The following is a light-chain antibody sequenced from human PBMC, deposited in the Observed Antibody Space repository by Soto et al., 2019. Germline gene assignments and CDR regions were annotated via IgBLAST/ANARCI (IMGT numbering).Light chain of an antibody. V-gene: IGKV1-5*01. Sequence: DIQMTQSPSTLSASVVDIATITLRAIQSISSWLAWYQQKPGKAPKLLIYDASNLESGVPSRFGGSGSGTEFTLTINSLQPDDFATYYCQQHNSFSITFGQGTRLEIK. CDR3: QQHNSFSIT. CDR2: DAS. J-gene: IGKJ5*01. CDR1: QSISSW.